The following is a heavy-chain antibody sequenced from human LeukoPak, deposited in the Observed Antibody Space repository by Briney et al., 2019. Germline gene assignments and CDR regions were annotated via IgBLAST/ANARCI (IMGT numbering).Heavy chain of an antibody. V-gene: IGHV3-7*01. CDR2: IKLDGSAK. J-gene: IGHJ4*02. CDR1: GFTFSNNW. D-gene: IGHD3-10*01. Sequence: GGSLRLSCAASGFTFSNNWMSWVRQAPGKGLEGVANIKLDGSAKYYVDSVKGRFSISRDNAKNSLYLQMNSLRAEDTAVYYCARDTKEGTFDYWGQGTLVTVSS. CDR3: ARDTKEGTFDY.